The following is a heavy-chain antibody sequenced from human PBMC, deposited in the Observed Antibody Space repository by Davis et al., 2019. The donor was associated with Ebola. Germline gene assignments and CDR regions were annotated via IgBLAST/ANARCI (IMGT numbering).Heavy chain of an antibody. CDR2: IRSKANSYAT. J-gene: IGHJ6*02. V-gene: IGHV3-73*01. Sequence: GESLKISCAASGFTFSGSAMHWVRQASGQGLEWVGRIRSKANSYATAYAASVKGRFTISRDDSKNTAYLQMNSLKTEDTAVYYCTRRRAAAGYYYGMDVWGQGTTVTVSS. CDR3: TRRRAAAGYYYGMDV. D-gene: IGHD6-13*01. CDR1: GFTFSGSA.